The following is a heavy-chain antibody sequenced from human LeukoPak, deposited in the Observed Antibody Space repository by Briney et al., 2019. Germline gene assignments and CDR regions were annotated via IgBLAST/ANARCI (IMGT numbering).Heavy chain of an antibody. CDR2: IGGGGVST. CDR1: GFTFSSYA. D-gene: IGHD3-22*01. V-gene: IGHV3-23*01. Sequence: GGSLRLSCAASGFTFSSYAMSWVRQAPGKGLEWVSAIGGGGVSTFYADSVKGRFTISRDNSKNTLYLQMNSLRAEDTAVYYCAKRNYYDSSGYYYDYWGQGTLGTVSS. J-gene: IGHJ4*02. CDR3: AKRNYYDSSGYYYDY.